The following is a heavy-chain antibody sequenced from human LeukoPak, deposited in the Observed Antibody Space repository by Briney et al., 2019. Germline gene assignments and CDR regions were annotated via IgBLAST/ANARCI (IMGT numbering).Heavy chain of an antibody. CDR1: GYTFTHYY. J-gene: IGHJ4*02. CDR2: IIPNSGGT. CDR3: VGGTRFLDY. V-gene: IGHV1-2*02. D-gene: IGHD2-8*01. Sequence: ASVKVSCKASGYTFTHYYVHRVRQAPGQGPEWMGWIIPNSGGTNYAQNFQGRVTMTGDTSISTAYMELSRLTSDDTAVYYCVGGTRFLDYWGQGTLVTVSS.